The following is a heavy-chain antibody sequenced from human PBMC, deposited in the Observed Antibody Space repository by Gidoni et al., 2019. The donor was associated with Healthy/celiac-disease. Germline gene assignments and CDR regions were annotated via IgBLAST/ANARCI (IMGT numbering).Heavy chain of an antibody. CDR3: ARVPSGWYSVDYFDY. D-gene: IGHD6-19*01. CDR1: GFTFSSYW. Sequence: EVQLVESGGGLVQPGGSLRLSCAASGFTFSSYWMHWVRQAPGKGLVWVSRINRDGSSTSYADSVKGRFTISRDNAKNTLYLQMNSLRAEDTAVYYCARVPSGWYSVDYFDYWGQGTLFTVSS. J-gene: IGHJ4*02. V-gene: IGHV3-74*01. CDR2: INRDGSST.